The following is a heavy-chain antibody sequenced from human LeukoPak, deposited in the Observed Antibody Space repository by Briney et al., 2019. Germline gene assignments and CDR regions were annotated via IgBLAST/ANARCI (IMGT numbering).Heavy chain of an antibody. CDR2: INHSGST. CDR3: ASLVRPGWFDP. Sequence: SETLSLTCAVYGGSFSGYYWSWIRQPPGKGLEWIGEINHSGSTNYNPSLKSRVTISVDTSKNQFSLKVNSVTAADTAVYYCASLVRPGWFDPWGQGTLVTVSS. V-gene: IGHV4-34*01. J-gene: IGHJ5*02. D-gene: IGHD6-6*01. CDR1: GGSFSGYY.